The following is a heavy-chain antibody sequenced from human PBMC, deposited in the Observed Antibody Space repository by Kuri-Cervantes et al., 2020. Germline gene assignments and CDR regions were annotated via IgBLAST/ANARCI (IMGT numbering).Heavy chain of an antibody. CDR2: INSDGSST. Sequence: GESLKISCAASGFTFSSYWMHWVRQAPGKGLVWVSRINSDGSSTSYADSVKGRFTISRDNAKNTLYLQMNSLRAEDTAVYYCAKGGSITIFGVVIAWGQGTLVTVSS. J-gene: IGHJ5*02. V-gene: IGHV3-74*01. D-gene: IGHD3-3*01. CDR3: AKGGSITIFGVVIA. CDR1: GFTFSSYW.